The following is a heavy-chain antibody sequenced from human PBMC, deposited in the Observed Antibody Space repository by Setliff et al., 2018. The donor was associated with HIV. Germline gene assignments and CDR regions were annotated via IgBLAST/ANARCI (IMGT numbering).Heavy chain of an antibody. CDR1: GYTFSDYF. CDR2: ISPNNGET. J-gene: IGHJ4*02. CDR3: ARQLSNSLDY. Sequence: ASVKVSCKASGYTFSDYFLHWVRQAPGQGLEWMGWISPNNGETTLPQRFRGRVTLTSDTSISPAYMELSGLRSDDTAMYFCARQLSNSLDYWGQGTLVTVSS. D-gene: IGHD7-27*01. V-gene: IGHV1-2*02.